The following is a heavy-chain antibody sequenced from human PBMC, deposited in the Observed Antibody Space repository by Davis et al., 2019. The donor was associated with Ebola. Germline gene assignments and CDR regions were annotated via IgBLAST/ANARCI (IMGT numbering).Heavy chain of an antibody. CDR2: FYPEDDER. J-gene: IGHJ4*02. CDR3: ARDLYVTAPGDY. D-gene: IGHD2/OR15-2a*01. CDR1: GYSLIEFS. V-gene: IGHV1-24*01. Sequence: ASVQVSCKVSGYSLIEFSIHWVRQAPGKGLEWVGGFYPEDDERIYAQNFQGRVTMTTDTSTSTAYMELRSLRSDDTAVYYCARDLYVTAPGDYWGQGTLVTVSS.